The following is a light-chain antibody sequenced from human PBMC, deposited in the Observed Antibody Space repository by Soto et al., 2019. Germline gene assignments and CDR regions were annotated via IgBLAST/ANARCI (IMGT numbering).Light chain of an antibody. CDR2: DAS. Sequence: IQMTQSPSTLSAPVGDRVTITCQASQTISTLLAWFQHKPGKAPNLLIYDASNLESGVPSRFSGSGSGTEFTLTFSSLQSDDSATYFCQQYSHLVTFGQGTKLEI. CDR1: QTISTL. V-gene: IGKV1-5*01. CDR3: QQYSHLVT. J-gene: IGKJ2*01.